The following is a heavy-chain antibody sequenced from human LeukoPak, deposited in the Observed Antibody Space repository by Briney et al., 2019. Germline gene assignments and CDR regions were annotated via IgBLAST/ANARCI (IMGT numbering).Heavy chain of an antibody. CDR3: ATKMATIHSNWFDP. J-gene: IGHJ5*02. CDR2: IYYSGST. V-gene: IGHV4-39*01. D-gene: IGHD5-24*01. CDR1: GGSISSSSYY. Sequence: SETLSLTCTVSGGSISSSSYYWGWIRQPPGKGLEWIGSIYYSGSTYYNPSLKSRVTISVDTSKNQFSLKLSSVTAADTAVYYCATKMATIHSNWFDPWGQGTLVTVSS.